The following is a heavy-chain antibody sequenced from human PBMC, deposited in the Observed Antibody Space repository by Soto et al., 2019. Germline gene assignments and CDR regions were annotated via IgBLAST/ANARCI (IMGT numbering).Heavy chain of an antibody. V-gene: IGHV4-34*01. J-gene: IGHJ6*02. D-gene: IGHD3-3*01. CDR2: INHSDTT. CDR3: ARARFDSWSHIYYGLDV. Sequence: SETLSLTCAVYGGSFSGYSWTWLRQPPGKGLEWIGEINHSDTTDYNPALKSRVTMSADTSKNQFSLRMTSVTAADTAVYYCARARFDSWSHIYYGLDVWGQGTTVTVSS. CDR1: GGSFSGYS.